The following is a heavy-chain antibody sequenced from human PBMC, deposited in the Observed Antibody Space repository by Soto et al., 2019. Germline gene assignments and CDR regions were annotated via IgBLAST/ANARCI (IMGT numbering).Heavy chain of an antibody. CDR3: ARESIAAPRGGNYFDY. Sequence: ASVKVSCKASGYTFTSYAMHWVRQAPGQRLEWMGWINAGNGNTKYSQKFQGRVTITRDTSASTAYMELSSLRSEDTAVYYCARESIAAPRGGNYFDYWGQGTLVTVSS. J-gene: IGHJ4*02. V-gene: IGHV1-3*01. D-gene: IGHD6-6*01. CDR1: GYTFTSYA. CDR2: INAGNGNT.